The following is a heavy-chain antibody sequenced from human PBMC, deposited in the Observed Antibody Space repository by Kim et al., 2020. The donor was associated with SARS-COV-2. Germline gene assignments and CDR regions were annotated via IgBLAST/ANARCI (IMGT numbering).Heavy chain of an antibody. J-gene: IGHJ4*01. V-gene: IGHV3-30-3*01. D-gene: IGHD3-22*01. CDR2: ISYDGSNK. CDR3: ARGFLIVVVTEPVDY. CDR1: GFTFSSYA. Sequence: GGSLRLSCAASGFTFSSYAMHWVRQAPGKGLEWVAVISYDGSNKYYADSVKGRFTISRDNSKNTLYLQMNSLRAEDTAVYYCARGFLIVVVTEPVDYWG.